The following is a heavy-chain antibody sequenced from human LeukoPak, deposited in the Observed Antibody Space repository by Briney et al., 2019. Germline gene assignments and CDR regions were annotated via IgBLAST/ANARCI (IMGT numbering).Heavy chain of an antibody. CDR2: INHSGST. Sequence: SETLSLTCAVYGGSFSGYYWSWIRQPPGKGLEWIGEINHSGSTNYNPSLKSRVTISVDTSKNQFSLKLSSVTAADTAVYYCARDTYGSGSYYWGQGTLVAVSS. V-gene: IGHV4-34*01. D-gene: IGHD3-10*01. CDR3: ARDTYGSGSYY. J-gene: IGHJ4*02. CDR1: GGSFSGYY.